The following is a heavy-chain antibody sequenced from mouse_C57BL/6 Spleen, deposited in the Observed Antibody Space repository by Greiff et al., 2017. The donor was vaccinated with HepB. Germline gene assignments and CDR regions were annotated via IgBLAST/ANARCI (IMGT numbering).Heavy chain of an antibody. J-gene: IGHJ2*01. V-gene: IGHV1-22*01. CDR3: ARKGATRGYYFAY. CDR2: INPNNGGT. Sequence: EVQLQQSGPELVKPGASVKMSCKASGYTFTDYNMHWVKQSHGKSLEWIGYINPNNGGTSYNQKFKGKATLTVNKSSSTAYMERRSLTSEDSAVYYCARKGATRGYYFAYWGQGTTLTVSS. D-gene: IGHD3-1*01. CDR1: GYTFTDYN.